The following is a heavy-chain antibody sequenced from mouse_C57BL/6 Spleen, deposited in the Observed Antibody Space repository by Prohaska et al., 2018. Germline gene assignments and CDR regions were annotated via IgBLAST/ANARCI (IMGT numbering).Heavy chain of an antibody. Sequence: EVQLQQSGTVLARPGASVKMSCKTSGYTFTSYWMHWVKQRPGQGLEWIGAIYPGNSDTSYNQKLKGKAKLTAVTSASTAYMELSSLTNEDSAVYYCTRPSSPYYGSSYKFDYWGQGTTLTVSS. J-gene: IGHJ2*01. D-gene: IGHD1-1*01. CDR2: IYPGNSDT. V-gene: IGHV1-5*01. CDR3: TRPSSPYYGSSYKFDY. CDR1: GYTFTSYW.